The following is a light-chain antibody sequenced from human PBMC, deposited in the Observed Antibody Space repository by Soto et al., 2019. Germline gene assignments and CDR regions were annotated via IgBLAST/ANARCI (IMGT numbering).Light chain of an antibody. J-gene: IGKJ1*01. CDR1: QSVSNNY. CDR3: HQRQSWPRT. V-gene: IGKV3-11*01. CDR2: QTS. Sequence: EIVLTQSPGTLSLSPGERATLSCRASQSVSNNYLAWYQHRPGQAPRLLIYQTSIRAAGIPARFSASGSGTDFTLTISDVQPEDFALYYCHQRQSWPRTFGQGTKVDI.